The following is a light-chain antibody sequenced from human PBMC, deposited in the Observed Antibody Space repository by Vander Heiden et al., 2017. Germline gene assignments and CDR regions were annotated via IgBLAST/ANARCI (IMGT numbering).Light chain of an antibody. CDR2: EGT. CDR1: SSDIGSYNL. J-gene: IGLJ1*01. Sequence: QFALTQPATVPGPPGQPITISCTGTSSDIGSYNLVSWYQQHPGKAPKLMIYEGTKRPSGISNRFSGSKSGNTASLTISGLQAEDEADYYCCSYAGSRFYVFGTGTKVTVL. V-gene: IGLV2-23*01. CDR3: CSYAGSRFYV.